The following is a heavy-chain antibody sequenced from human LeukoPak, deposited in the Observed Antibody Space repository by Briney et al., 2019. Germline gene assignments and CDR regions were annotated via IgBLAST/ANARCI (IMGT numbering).Heavy chain of an antibody. D-gene: IGHD3-3*01. CDR1: GYTFTGHY. CDR3: ARGGDDFWSGYPLFDP. CDR2: INPNSGGT. J-gene: IGHJ5*02. V-gene: IGHV1-2*02. Sequence: ASVKVSCKASGYTFTGHYMHWVRQAPGQGLEWMGWINPNSGGTNYAQKFQGRVTMTRDTSISTAYMELSSLRSEDTAVYYCARGGDDFWSGYPLFDPWGQGTLVTVSS.